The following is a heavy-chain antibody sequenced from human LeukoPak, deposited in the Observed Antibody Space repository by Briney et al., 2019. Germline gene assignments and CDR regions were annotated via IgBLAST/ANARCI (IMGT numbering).Heavy chain of an antibody. Sequence: SETLSLTCAVYGGSFSGYYWSWIRQPLGKGLEWIGEINHSGSTNYNPSLKSRVTISVDTSKNQFSLKLSSVTAADTAVYYCARTGSGSPYYYYYYMDVWGKGTTVTISS. CDR2: INHSGST. CDR3: ARTGSGSPYYYYYYMDV. J-gene: IGHJ6*03. V-gene: IGHV4-34*01. D-gene: IGHD3-10*01. CDR1: GGSFSGYY.